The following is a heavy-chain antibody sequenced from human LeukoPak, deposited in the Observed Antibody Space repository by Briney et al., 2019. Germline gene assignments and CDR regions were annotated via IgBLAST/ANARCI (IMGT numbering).Heavy chain of an antibody. Sequence: ASVKVSCKASGYTFTSYGISWVRQAPGQGLEWMGWISAYNGNTNYAQKLQDRVTMTRDTSTSAVYMELSSLTSEDTAMYYCARTYSSSWSYCDSWGQGTLVTVSS. J-gene: IGHJ4*02. CDR3: ARTYSSSWSYCDS. D-gene: IGHD6-13*01. V-gene: IGHV1-18*01. CDR2: ISAYNGNT. CDR1: GYTFTSYG.